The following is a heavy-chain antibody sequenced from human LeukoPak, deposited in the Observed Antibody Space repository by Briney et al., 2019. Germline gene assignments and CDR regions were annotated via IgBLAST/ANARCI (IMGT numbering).Heavy chain of an antibody. CDR1: GYTFTSYG. J-gene: IGHJ6*02. CDR2: ISAYTGNT. Sequence: ASVKVSCKASGYTFTSYGFSWVRQAPGQGLEWMGWISAYTGNTNYVQKLQGRVTMTTDTSTSTAYMELRSLRSDDTAVFYCARGLLLRFGNYALDVWGQGTAVTVSS. V-gene: IGHV1-18*01. D-gene: IGHD3-10*01. CDR3: ARGLLLRFGNYALDV.